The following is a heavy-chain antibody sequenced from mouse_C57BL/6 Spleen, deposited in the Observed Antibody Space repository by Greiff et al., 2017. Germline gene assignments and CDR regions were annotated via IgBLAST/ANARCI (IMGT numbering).Heavy chain of an antibody. V-gene: IGHV1-22*01. CDR2: INPNNGGT. Sequence: VQLQQSGPELVKPGASVKMSCKASGYTFTDYNMHWVKQSHGKSLEWIGYINPNNGGTSYNQKFKGKATLTVNKSSSTAYMELRSLTSEDSAVYYCARFWDEGYYAMDYWGQGTSVTVSS. CDR3: ARFWDEGYYAMDY. D-gene: IGHD4-1*01. J-gene: IGHJ4*01. CDR1: GYTFTDYN.